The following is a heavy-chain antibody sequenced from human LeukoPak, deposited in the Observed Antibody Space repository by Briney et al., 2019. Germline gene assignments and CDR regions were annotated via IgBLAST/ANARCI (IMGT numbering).Heavy chain of an antibody. D-gene: IGHD4-17*01. V-gene: IGHV4-4*07. Sequence: SETLSLTCTVSGGSINSYFWGWIRQPPGKGLEWIGRIYASGSTNYNPSLNSRVTMSVDTSKNQFSLKLSSVTAADTAVYYCARFFYGDYYFDYWGQGTLVTVPS. CDR2: IYASGST. CDR1: GGSINSYF. J-gene: IGHJ4*02. CDR3: ARFFYGDYYFDY.